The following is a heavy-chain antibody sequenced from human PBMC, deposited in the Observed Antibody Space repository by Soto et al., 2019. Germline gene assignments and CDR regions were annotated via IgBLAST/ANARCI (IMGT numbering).Heavy chain of an antibody. J-gene: IGHJ4*02. CDR3: ARGAPPTYYYGSGSYLGY. Sequence: QVQLVQSGAEVKKPGASVKVSCKASGYTFTSYDINWVRQATGQGLEWMGWMNPNSGNTGYAQKFQGRVTMTRNTSISTVYMELSSLRSEDTAVYYCARGAPPTYYYGSGSYLGYWGQGTLVTVSS. CDR2: MNPNSGNT. V-gene: IGHV1-8*01. D-gene: IGHD3-10*01. CDR1: GYTFTSYD.